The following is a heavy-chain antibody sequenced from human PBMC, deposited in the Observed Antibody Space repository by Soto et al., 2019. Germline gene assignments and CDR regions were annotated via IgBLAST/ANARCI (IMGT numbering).Heavy chain of an antibody. V-gene: IGHV3-23*01. CDR1: GFTFRNYA. Sequence: GGSLRLSCAASGFTFRNYAMTWARQAPGKGLEWVSSLLRSGSSAYYADSVRGRFTISSDTSASSLYLQMDNLRAEDAAIYYCAKDAISGDGIWLMDSSGQGTVLPVFS. D-gene: IGHD4-17*01. J-gene: IGHJ5*02. CDR2: LLRSGSSA. CDR3: AKDAISGDGIWLMDS.